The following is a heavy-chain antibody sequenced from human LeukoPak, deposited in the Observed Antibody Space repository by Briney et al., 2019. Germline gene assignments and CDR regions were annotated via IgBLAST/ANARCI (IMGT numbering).Heavy chain of an antibody. CDR2: LYSGGST. V-gene: IGHV3-53*01. CDR3: ARQSNYGDYDP. J-gene: IGHJ5*02. CDR1: GFTVSNTY. D-gene: IGHD4-17*01. Sequence: GGSLRLSCVASGFTVSNTYMTWARQAPGKGLEWVSNLYSGGSTYYAHPVKGRFTISRDNSKNTVYLQMNSLGAEDTAVYYCARQSNYGDYDPWGQGTLVTVSS.